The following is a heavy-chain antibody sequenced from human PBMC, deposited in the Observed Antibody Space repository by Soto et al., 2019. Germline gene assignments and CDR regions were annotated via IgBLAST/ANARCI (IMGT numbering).Heavy chain of an antibody. J-gene: IGHJ4*02. D-gene: IGHD5-12*01. Sequence: QLQLQESGSGLVRPSQTLSLTCAVSGDSITSAYAWSWIRQPPGKGLEWIGYSSHSGATYYNPSLKGRVTISVDRSKNPFSLNLSSVTAADTAVYFCARDSGYDMRFAFDYWGQGILVTVSS. CDR2: SSHSGAT. CDR1: GDSITSAYA. V-gene: IGHV4-30-2*01. CDR3: ARDSGYDMRFAFDY.